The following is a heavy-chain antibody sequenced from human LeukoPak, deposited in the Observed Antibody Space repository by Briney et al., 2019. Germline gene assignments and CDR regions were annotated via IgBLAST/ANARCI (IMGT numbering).Heavy chain of an antibody. D-gene: IGHD2-2*01. J-gene: IGHJ4*03. V-gene: IGHV3-30-3*01. CDR1: GFTFSSYA. CDR3: ARELYCSSTSCYAGTFDY. Sequence: GGSLRLSCAASGFTFSSYAMHWVRQAPGKGLEWVAVISYDGSNKYYADSVKGRFTISRDNSKNTLYLQMNSLRAEDTAVYYCARELYCSSTSCYAGTFDYSGHGTLGTLSS. CDR2: ISYDGSNK.